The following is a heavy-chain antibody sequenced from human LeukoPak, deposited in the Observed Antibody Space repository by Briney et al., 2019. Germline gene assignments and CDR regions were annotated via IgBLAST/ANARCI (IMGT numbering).Heavy chain of an antibody. J-gene: IGHJ3*02. V-gene: IGHV3-23*01. CDR3: ARDGAADAFDI. CDR1: GSTFSAFS. CDR2: ISGSGGST. D-gene: IGHD1-26*01. Sequence: GGSLRLSCAASGSTFSAFSMSWVRQAPGKGLEWVSAISGSGGSTYYADSVKGRFAISRDNSKNTLYLQMNSLRAEDTAVYYCARDGAADAFDIWGQGTMVTVSS.